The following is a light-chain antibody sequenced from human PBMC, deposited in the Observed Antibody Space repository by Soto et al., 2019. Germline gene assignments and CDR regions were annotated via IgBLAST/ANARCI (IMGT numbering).Light chain of an antibody. CDR2: GAF. CDR3: QQYGSLIT. CDR1: QSLTSSY. J-gene: IGKJ5*01. V-gene: IGKV3-20*01. Sequence: EIVLTQSPGTLSLSPGERATLSCRASQSLTSSYLAWYQQKPGQAPRLLIYGAFSRATGIPDRFSGSGSGTDFTLTISRLEPEDFAVYYCQQYGSLITFGQGTRLEN.